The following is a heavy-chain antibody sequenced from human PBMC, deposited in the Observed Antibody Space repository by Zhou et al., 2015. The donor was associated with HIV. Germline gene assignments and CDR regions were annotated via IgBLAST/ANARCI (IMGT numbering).Heavy chain of an antibody. J-gene: IGHJ2*01. Sequence: QVQLVQSGAEVKKPGSSVKVSCKASGGTFSSYTISWVRQAPGQGLEWMGRIIPILGIANYAQKFQGRVTITADKSTSTAYMELSSLRSEDTAVYYCARDNGDYINLGYFDLWGRGTLVTVSS. V-gene: IGHV1-69*08. D-gene: IGHD4-17*01. CDR2: IIPILGIA. CDR3: ARDNGDYINLGYFDL. CDR1: GGTFSSYT.